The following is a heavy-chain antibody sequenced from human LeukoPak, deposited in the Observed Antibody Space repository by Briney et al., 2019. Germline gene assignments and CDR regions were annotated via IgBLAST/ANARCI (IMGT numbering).Heavy chain of an antibody. CDR1: GLTFSSYA. CDR2: ITSDGGGT. Sequence: GGSLRLSCAASGLTFSSYAMSWVRQAPGKGLEWVSGITSDGGGTSYADSVKGRFTISRDNAKNTLYLQMNSLRAEDTAVYYCAREFSIVVVVAATPDYWGQGTLVTVSS. J-gene: IGHJ4*02. V-gene: IGHV3-74*01. CDR3: AREFSIVVVVAATPDY. D-gene: IGHD2-15*01.